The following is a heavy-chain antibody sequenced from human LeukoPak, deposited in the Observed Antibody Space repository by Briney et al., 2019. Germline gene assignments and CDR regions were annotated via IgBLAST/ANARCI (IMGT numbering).Heavy chain of an antibody. J-gene: IGHJ4*02. CDR1: GFSVSSNY. CDR3: ARERGSSGWATFDY. V-gene: IGHV3-66*01. D-gene: IGHD6-19*01. CDR2: LFSGGGA. Sequence: QSGGSLRLSCAASGFSVSSNYMGWVRQAPGRGLEWVSVLFSGGGAYYADSVEGRFTVSRDNSKNTLFLHMNSLRAEDTAIYYCARERGSSGWATFDYWGQGTLVTVSS.